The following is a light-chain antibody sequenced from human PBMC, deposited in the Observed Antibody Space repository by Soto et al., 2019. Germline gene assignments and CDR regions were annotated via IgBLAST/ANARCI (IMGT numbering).Light chain of an antibody. Sequence: DIQMTQSPSTLSASVGDRVTITCRASQSISSWLAWYQQKPGKAPKVLIYAASTLQSGVPSRFSGSGSGTEFTLTISSLQSEDFAVYYCQQYNGWPITFGQGTRLEIK. V-gene: IGKV1-5*01. CDR3: QQYNGWPIT. CDR1: QSISSW. CDR2: AAS. J-gene: IGKJ5*01.